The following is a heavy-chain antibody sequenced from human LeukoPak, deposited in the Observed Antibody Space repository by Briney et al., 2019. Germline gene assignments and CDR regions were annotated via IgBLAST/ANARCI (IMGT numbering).Heavy chain of an antibody. J-gene: IGHJ4*02. CDR3: ARAGARATDFDY. V-gene: IGHV4-59*01. Sequence: PSETLSLTCTVSGGSISSYYWSWIRQPPGKGLEWMGYIYFSGTTNYNPSLKSRVTMSLDTSKNQFSLKLNSVTAADTAVYYCARAGARATDFDYWGQGTLVTVSS. CDR2: IYFSGTT. CDR1: GGSISSYY. D-gene: IGHD3-10*01.